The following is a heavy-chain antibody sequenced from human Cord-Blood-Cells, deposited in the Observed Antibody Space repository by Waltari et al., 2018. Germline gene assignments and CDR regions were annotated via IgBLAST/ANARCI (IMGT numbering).Heavy chain of an antibody. CDR2: IKQDGSEK. CDR3: ARVSAFGVYYYYYMDV. Sequence: EVQLVESGGGLVQPGGSLRLSCAASGFTFSSYLMSWVRQAPGKGLEWVANIKQDGSEKYYVDSVKGRFTISRDNAKNSLYLQMNSLRAEDTAVYYCARVSAFGVYYYYYMDVWGKGTTVTVSS. D-gene: IGHD3-3*01. CDR1: GFTFSSYL. V-gene: IGHV3-7*01. J-gene: IGHJ6*03.